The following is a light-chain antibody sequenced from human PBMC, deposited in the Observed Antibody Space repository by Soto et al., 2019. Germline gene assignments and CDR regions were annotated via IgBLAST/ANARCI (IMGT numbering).Light chain of an antibody. CDR3: QQYGSSLWT. Sequence: EIVLTQSPGTLSLSPGERATLSCRASQSVSSSYLAWYQQKPGQAPRLLIYGASSRATGIPDRFSGSRSGTDFTLTISRREPEDFAVYYCQQYGSSLWTFGQRTKVEIK. V-gene: IGKV3-20*01. CDR1: QSVSSSY. CDR2: GAS. J-gene: IGKJ1*01.